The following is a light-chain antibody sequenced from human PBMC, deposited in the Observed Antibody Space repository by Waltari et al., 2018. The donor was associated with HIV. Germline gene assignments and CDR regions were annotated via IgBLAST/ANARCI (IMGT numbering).Light chain of an antibody. CDR2: TAT. Sequence: DIQMTQSPSSLSASIGDRVTIACRASQYINTYLNWYQQKPGKAPRALISTATTLHSGVPSRFSGSGSGTDFTLTITDLQPEDFATYFCQQSYTSPTFGPGTTVDLK. CDR1: QYINTY. J-gene: IGKJ3*01. CDR3: QQSYTSPT. V-gene: IGKV1-39*01.